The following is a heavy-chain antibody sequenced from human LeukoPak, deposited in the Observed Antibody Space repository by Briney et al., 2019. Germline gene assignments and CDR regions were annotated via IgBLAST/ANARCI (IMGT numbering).Heavy chain of an antibody. J-gene: IGHJ6*02. CDR1: GYTFTSYG. CDR3: ARDGEWCSSISCYRGAWDYYYGMDV. V-gene: IGHV1-18*01. D-gene: IGHD2-2*02. Sequence: ASVKVSCKASGYTFTSYGISWVRQAPGQGLEWMGWISAYNGNTNYAQKLQGRVTMTTDTSTSTAYMELRSLRSDDTAVYYCARDGEWCSSISCYRGAWDYYYGMDVWGQGTTVTVSS. CDR2: ISAYNGNT.